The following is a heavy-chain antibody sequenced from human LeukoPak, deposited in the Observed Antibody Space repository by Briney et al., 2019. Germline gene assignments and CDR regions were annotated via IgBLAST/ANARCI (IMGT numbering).Heavy chain of an antibody. V-gene: IGHV4-59*01. CDR3: ARVVRDGYSEY. CDR2: IYYSGGT. D-gene: IGHD5-24*01. CDR1: GGSISSYY. Sequence: SETLSLTCTVSGGSISSYYWSWIRQPPGKGLEWIGYIYYSGGTNYNPSLKSRVTISIDTSKNQFSLKLTSVTAADTAVYYCARVVRDGYSEYWGQGTLVTVSS. J-gene: IGHJ4*02.